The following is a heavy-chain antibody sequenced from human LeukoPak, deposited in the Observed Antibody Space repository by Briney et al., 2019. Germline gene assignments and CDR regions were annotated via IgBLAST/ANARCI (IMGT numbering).Heavy chain of an antibody. J-gene: IGHJ4*02. Sequence: GGSLRLSCAMSGFTFTNYAMTWVRQAPGKGLEWVSTIGGGDGSTHYADSAKGRFTISRDNSKNTLYLQMNSLRAEDTAVYYCAKSASLWFGDSSDYWGQGTLVTVSS. CDR1: GFTFTNYA. V-gene: IGHV3-23*01. CDR2: IGGGDGST. D-gene: IGHD3-10*01. CDR3: AKSASLWFGDSSDY.